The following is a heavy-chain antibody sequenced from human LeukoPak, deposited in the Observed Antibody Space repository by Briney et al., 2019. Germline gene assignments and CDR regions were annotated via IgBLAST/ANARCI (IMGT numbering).Heavy chain of an antibody. CDR1: GFTFSSYW. V-gene: IGHV3-48*01. D-gene: IGHD2-21*01. J-gene: IGHJ2*01. CDR2: ISSSSSTI. CDR3: ARGDYWYFDL. Sequence: PGGSLRLSCAASGFTFSSYWMSWIRQAPGKGLEWVSYISSSSSTIYYADSVKGRFTISRDNAKNSLYLQMNSLRAEDTAVYYCARGDYWYFDLWGRGTLVTVSS.